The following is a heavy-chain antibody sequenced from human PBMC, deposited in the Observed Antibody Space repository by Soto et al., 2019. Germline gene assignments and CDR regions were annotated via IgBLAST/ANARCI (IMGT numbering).Heavy chain of an antibody. D-gene: IGHD2-8*01. CDR1: GGSISSYY. CDR2: IYYSGST. J-gene: IGHJ4*02. CDR3: AIRSVMVYATHFYY. Sequence: KTSETLSLTCTVSGGSISSYYWSWIRQPPGKGLEWIGYIYYSGSTNYNPSLKSRVTISVDTSKNQFSLKLSSVTAADTAVYYCAIRSVMVYATHFYYLCQGTLVTVSS. V-gene: IGHV4-59*01.